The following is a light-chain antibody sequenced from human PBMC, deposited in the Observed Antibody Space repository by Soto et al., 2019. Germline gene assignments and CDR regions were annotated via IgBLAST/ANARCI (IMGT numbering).Light chain of an antibody. CDR3: AAWDDSLNGYV. CDR1: SSNIGNNA. V-gene: IGLV1-36*01. J-gene: IGLJ1*01. CDR2: YDD. Sequence: QSVLTQTPSVSEAPRQRVTISGAGSSSNIGNNAVNWYQQLPGKAPKLLIYYDDLLPSGVSDRFSGCESGTSASLAISGLQYEDEADYYCAAWDDSLNGYVVGTGTKLTFL.